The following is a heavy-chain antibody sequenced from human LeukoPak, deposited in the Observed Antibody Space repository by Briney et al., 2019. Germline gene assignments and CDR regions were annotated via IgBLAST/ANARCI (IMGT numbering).Heavy chain of an antibody. CDR3: ARGGGWLQLQDFDY. V-gene: IGHV1-69*13. CDR1: GGTFSIYA. Sequence: SVKVSCKASGGTFSIYAISWVRQAPGQGLEWMGGIIPIFGTANYAQKFQGRVTITADESTSTAYMELSSLRSEDTAVYYCARGGGWLQLQDFDYWGQGTLVTVSS. D-gene: IGHD5-24*01. J-gene: IGHJ4*02. CDR2: IIPIFGTA.